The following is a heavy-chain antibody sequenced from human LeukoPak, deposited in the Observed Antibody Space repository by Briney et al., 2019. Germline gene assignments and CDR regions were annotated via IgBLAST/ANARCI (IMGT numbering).Heavy chain of an antibody. CDR3: ATDSSGPFPLDY. D-gene: IGHD3-22*01. Sequence: GGSLRLSCAASGFTFSSYAMSWVRQTPGKGLEWVSAISGSGGSTYYADSVKGRFTISRDYSKNTLYLQMNSLRAEDTAVYYCATDSSGPFPLDYWGQGTLVTVSS. J-gene: IGHJ4*02. CDR1: GFTFSSYA. V-gene: IGHV3-23*01. CDR2: ISGSGGST.